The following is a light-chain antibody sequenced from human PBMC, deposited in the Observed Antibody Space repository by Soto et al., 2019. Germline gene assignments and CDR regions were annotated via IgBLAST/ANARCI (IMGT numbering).Light chain of an antibody. CDR3: QQYNSWPPIT. V-gene: IGKV3-15*01. CDR2: DAS. Sequence: TQSPGTLSLSPGERVTLSCRTIQSAPSSNLACYQQKPGQAPRLLIYDASTRATGIPDRFSGGGSGTEFTLTISSLQSEDFVVYYCQQYNSWPPITFGQGTRLAIK. CDR1: QSAPSSN. J-gene: IGKJ5*01.